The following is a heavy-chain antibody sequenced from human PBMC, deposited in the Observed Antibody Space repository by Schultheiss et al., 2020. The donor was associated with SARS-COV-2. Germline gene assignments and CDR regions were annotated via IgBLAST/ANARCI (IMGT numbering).Heavy chain of an antibody. Sequence: GGSLRLSCAASGFTFSSYSMNWVRQAPGKGLEWVSIIYRGDYTYYADSVKGRFTISRDNSRNTVYLQMNSLRAEDTAVYYCAREGDSQAKNYYYGMDVWGQGTTVTVSS. V-gene: IGHV3-66*01. J-gene: IGHJ6*02. CDR3: AREGDSQAKNYYYGMDV. D-gene: IGHD3-10*01. CDR2: IYRGDYT. CDR1: GFTFSSYS.